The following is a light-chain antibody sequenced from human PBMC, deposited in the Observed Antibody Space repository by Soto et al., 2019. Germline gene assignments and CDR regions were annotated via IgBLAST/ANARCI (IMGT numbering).Light chain of an antibody. CDR1: QRVYNL. Sequence: DIHMTQSPPSLSAAVGDRLTITCRTSQRVYNLLKWYHQKAGEAPKLLIYDASTFKSGVPSRFHGSGSGTDFCLTISDLQPEDGGTYFCQQRYATQFTFGPGTKLEI. V-gene: IGKV1-39*01. CDR3: QQRYATQFT. CDR2: DAS. J-gene: IGKJ2*01.